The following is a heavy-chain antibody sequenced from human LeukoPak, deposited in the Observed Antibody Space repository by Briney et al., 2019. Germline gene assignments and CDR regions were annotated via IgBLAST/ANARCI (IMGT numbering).Heavy chain of an antibody. V-gene: IGHV7-4-1*02. CDR3: AKDGGSGTYYYFYGMDV. J-gene: IGHJ6*02. D-gene: IGHD2-15*01. CDR2: INTNSGNP. Sequence: ASVKVSCKASGYSFTTYTINWVRQAPGQGLEWMGWINTNSGNPAYAQGFTGRFVFSLDTSVSTAYLQISSLKAEDTAVYYCAKDGGSGTYYYFYGMDVWGQGTTATVSS. CDR1: GYSFTTYT.